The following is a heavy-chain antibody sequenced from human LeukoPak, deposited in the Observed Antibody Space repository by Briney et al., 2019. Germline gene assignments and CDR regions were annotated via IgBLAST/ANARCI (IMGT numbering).Heavy chain of an antibody. Sequence: GESLKISCKGSGYSFTSYWIGWVRQAPGKGLEWVSAISGSGGSTYYADSVKGRFTISRDNSKNTLYLQMNSLRAEDTAVYYCAKDGDSSGWFTYGMDVWGQGTTVTVSS. CDR2: ISGSGGST. V-gene: IGHV3-23*01. CDR3: AKDGDSSGWFTYGMDV. D-gene: IGHD6-19*01. J-gene: IGHJ6*02. CDR1: GYSFTSYW.